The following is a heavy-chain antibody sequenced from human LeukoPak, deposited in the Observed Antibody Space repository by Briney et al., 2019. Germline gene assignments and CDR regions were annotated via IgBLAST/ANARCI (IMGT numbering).Heavy chain of an antibody. D-gene: IGHD2-21*01. CDR1: GYTFTKYV. CDR3: ARDDCGDTCYPGGY. J-gene: IGHJ4*02. V-gene: IGHV1-3*01. Sequence: ASVKVSCKASGYTFTKYVVHWVRQAPGQRPEWMGWINAGNGHTQYSPNFQGRVTITRDTSASTAYMELSSLTSEDTALYYCARDDCGDTCYPGGYWGQGTLVTVSS. CDR2: INAGNGHT.